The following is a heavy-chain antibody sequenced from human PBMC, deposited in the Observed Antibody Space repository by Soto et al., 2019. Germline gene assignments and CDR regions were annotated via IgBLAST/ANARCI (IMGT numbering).Heavy chain of an antibody. CDR3: ARDGITLAGSFDY. CDR1: GYTFFNYG. V-gene: IGHV1-18*01. D-gene: IGHD6-19*01. J-gene: IGHJ4*02. Sequence: QVQLVQSGAEVKKPGASVKVSCKASGYTFFNYGISWVRQAPGQGLEWRGWISAYNGNRNYAGKFQGRATMTTETSTSTAYMELRSLRADDTAVYYCARDGITLAGSFDYWGQGTLVTVSS. CDR2: ISAYNGNR.